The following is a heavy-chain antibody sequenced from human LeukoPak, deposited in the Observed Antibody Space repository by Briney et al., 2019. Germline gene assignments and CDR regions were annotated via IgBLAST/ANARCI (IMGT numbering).Heavy chain of an antibody. V-gene: IGHV1-18*04. D-gene: IGHD2-15*01. Sequence: ASVKVSCKASDYTFTSYGISWVRQAPGQGLEWMGWISAYNGNTNYAQKLQGRVTMTTDTSTSTAYMELRSLRSDDTAVYYCARGCSGGSCYENWFDPWGQGTLVTVSS. CDR3: ARGCSGGSCYENWFDP. J-gene: IGHJ5*02. CDR1: DYTFTSYG. CDR2: ISAYNGNT.